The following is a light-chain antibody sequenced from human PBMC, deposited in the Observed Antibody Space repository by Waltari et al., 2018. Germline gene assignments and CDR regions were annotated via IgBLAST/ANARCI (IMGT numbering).Light chain of an antibody. V-gene: IGKV1-5*03. CDR1: RSMVSW. J-gene: IGKJ1*01. CDR3: QQYRT. Sequence: DIQMTQSPSTVSASVGDRVTITCRASRSMVSWLAWYQQKPGKAPKLLIHKASTLESGVPSRFSGSGSGTEFTLTISSLQPDDFATYYCQQYRTFGQGTKVEIK. CDR2: KAS.